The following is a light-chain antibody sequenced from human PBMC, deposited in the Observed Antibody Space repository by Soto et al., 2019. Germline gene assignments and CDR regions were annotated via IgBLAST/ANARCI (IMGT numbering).Light chain of an antibody. Sequence: DIQMTQSPSSLSASVGDRVTITCRASQSISTYLHWYQQKLGKAPRLLIYAATSLQSGVPSRFSGSGSGVDFTLTISSLQPEDFATYYCQQTYSTPYTFGQGTKLEIK. V-gene: IGKV1-39*01. J-gene: IGKJ2*01. CDR1: QSISTY. CDR3: QQTYSTPYT. CDR2: AAT.